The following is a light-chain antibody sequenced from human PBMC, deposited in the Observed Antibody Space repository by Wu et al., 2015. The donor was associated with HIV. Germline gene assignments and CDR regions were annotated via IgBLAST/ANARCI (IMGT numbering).Light chain of an antibody. CDR3: QQYGSSSTWT. J-gene: IGKJ1*01. CDR2: GAS. CDR1: QTVTSTY. Sequence: DIVLMQSPGTLSLSPGERATLSCRASQTVTSTYLAWYQQKPGQAPRLLIYGASSRATGIPDRFSGSGSGTDFTLTISRLEPEDFAIYYCQQYGSSSTWTFGQGTKVEIK. V-gene: IGKV3-20*01.